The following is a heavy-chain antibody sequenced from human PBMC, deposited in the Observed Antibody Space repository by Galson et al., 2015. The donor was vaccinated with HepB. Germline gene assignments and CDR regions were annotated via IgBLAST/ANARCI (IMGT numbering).Heavy chain of an antibody. CDR3: AMGKGYSSSWPLDY. V-gene: IGHV3-30*03. CDR2: ISYDGSNK. J-gene: IGHJ4*02. CDR1: GFTFSSYG. D-gene: IGHD6-13*01. Sequence: SLRLSCAASGFTFSSYGMHWVRQAPGKGLEWVAVISYDGSNKYYADSVKGRFTISRDNSKNTLYLQMNSLRAEDTAVYYCAMGKGYSSSWPLDYWGQGTLVTVSS.